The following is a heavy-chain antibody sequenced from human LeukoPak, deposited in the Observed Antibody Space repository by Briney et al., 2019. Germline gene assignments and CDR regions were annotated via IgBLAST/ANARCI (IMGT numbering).Heavy chain of an antibody. Sequence: GRSLRLSCAASGFTFSSSGMLWVRQAPGKGLEWVAVISYDGSNKYYADSVKGRFTISRDNSKNTLYLQMNSLRAEDTAVYYCAKEGRKTGNTYGYEFDSWGQGTLVTVSS. D-gene: IGHD5-18*01. CDR3: AKEGRKTGNTYGYEFDS. CDR2: ISYDGSNK. CDR1: GFTFSSSG. V-gene: IGHV3-30*18. J-gene: IGHJ4*02.